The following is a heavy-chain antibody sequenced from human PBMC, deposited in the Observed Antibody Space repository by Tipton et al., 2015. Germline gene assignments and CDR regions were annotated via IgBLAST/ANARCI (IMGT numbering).Heavy chain of an antibody. CDR3: ARLGRWLEVAF. J-gene: IGHJ4*02. V-gene: IGHV4-4*02. CDR1: GGFISTNNW. CDR2: IYHSGST. Sequence: TLSLTCGVSGGFISTNNWWSWVRQPPGKGLEWIGEIYHSGSTNYNPSLKSRVTISVDRSKNQFSLNLTSVTAADTAVYYCARLGRWLEVAFWGQGTLVSVSS. D-gene: IGHD5-24*01.